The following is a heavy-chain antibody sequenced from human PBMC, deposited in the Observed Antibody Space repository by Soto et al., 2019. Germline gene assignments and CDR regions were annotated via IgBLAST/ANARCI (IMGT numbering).Heavy chain of an antibody. Sequence: SETLSLACTVSGGSISSGGYYWSWIRQHPGKGLEWIGYIYYSGSTYYNPSLKSRVTISVDTSKNQFSLKLSSVTAADTAVYYCARGAWFGETYAYDIWGQGTMVTVSS. CDR1: GGSISSGGYY. D-gene: IGHD3-10*01. CDR3: ARGAWFGETYAYDI. CDR2: IYYSGST. J-gene: IGHJ3*02. V-gene: IGHV4-31*03.